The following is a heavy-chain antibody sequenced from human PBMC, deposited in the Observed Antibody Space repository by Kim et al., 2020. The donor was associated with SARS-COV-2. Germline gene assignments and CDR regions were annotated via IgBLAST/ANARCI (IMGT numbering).Heavy chain of an antibody. CDR3: AREGASSYYDY. V-gene: IGHV3-11*06. CDR2: ISSSSSYT. Sequence: GGSLRLSCAASGFTFSDYYMSWIRQAPGKGLEWVSYISSSSSYTNYADSVKGRFTISRDNAKNSLYLQMNSLRAEDTAVYYCAREGASSYYDYWGQGTLVTVSS. CDR1: GFTFSDYY. J-gene: IGHJ4*02. D-gene: IGHD2-2*01.